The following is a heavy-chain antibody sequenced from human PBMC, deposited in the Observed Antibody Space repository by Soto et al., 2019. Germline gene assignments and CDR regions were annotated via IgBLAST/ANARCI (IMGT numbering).Heavy chain of an antibody. CDR1: GYTLNTYY. CDR2: INPRGGST. D-gene: IGHD2-8*01. V-gene: IGHV1-46*02. CDR3: ARGHSTDCSNGVCSFFYNHEMDV. Sequence: QVQLVQSGAEVQKPGASVKVSCKASGYTLNTYYMHWVRQAPGQGPEWMGIINPRGGSTTYAQNFQDRVTMTRDTSSSTVYMELSSLRSEDTAVYYCARGHSTDCSNGVCSFFYNHEMDVWGQGTTVTVSS. J-gene: IGHJ6*02.